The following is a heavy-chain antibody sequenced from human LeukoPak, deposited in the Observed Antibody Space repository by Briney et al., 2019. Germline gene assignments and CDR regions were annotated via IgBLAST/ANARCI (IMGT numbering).Heavy chain of an antibody. V-gene: IGHV3-48*03. CDR3: AREGSYYFDY. Sequence: HAGGSLRLSCAASGFTFSSYEMHWVRQAPGKGLEWVSYISSSGSTIYYADSVRGRFTISRDNAKNSLYLQMNSLRAEDTAVYYCAREGSYYFDYWGQGTLVTVSS. CDR2: ISSSGSTI. CDR1: GFTFSSYE. J-gene: IGHJ4*02.